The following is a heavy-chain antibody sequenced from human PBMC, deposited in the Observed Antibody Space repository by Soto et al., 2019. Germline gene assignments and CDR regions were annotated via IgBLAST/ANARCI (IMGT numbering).Heavy chain of an antibody. J-gene: IGHJ6*02. D-gene: IGHD2-2*01. V-gene: IGHV3-23*01. CDR3: AKSSLGYCSSDSCSLGMDV. CDR2: ISGSGST. CDR1: GFTFSDYG. Sequence: GGSLRLSCAASGFTFSDYGMSWVRQAPGKGLEWASAISGSGSTFYADSVKGRVTISRDNSKNTLYLQMNSLRAEDTAVYYCAKSSLGYCSSDSCSLGMDVWCQGTTVTVSS.